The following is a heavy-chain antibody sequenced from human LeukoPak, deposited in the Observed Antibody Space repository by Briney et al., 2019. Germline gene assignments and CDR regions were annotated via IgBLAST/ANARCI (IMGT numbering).Heavy chain of an antibody. CDR2: FYYSGST. D-gene: IGHD5/OR15-5a*01. V-gene: IGHV4-39*07. Sequence: PSETLSLTCTVSGGSISSSSYYWGWIRQPPGKGLEWIGRFYYSGSTYYNPSLKSRVTISVDTSKNQFSLKLSSVTAADTAVYYCARDPGLPYNWFDPWGQGTLVTVSS. CDR3: ARDPGLPYNWFDP. CDR1: GGSISSSSYY. J-gene: IGHJ5*02.